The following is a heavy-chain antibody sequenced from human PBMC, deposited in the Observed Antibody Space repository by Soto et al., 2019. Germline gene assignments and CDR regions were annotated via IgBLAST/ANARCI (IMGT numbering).Heavy chain of an antibody. CDR3: ARRERAAGTDWWFDP. V-gene: IGHV4-39*01. CDR2: IYYSGSP. D-gene: IGHD6-13*01. CDR1: GGSISTSSFH. Sequence: SETLSLTCTVSGGSISTSSFHWGWIPQPPGKGLEWIGSIYYSGSPYYSPSLKSRVTISVDTSKNQFSLKLSSVTAADTAVYYCARRERAAGTDWWFDPWGQGTLVS. J-gene: IGHJ5*02.